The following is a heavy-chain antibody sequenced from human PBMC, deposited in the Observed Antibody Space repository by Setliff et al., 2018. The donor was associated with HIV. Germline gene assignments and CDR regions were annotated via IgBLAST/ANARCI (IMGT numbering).Heavy chain of an antibody. CDR1: GGSISSGGYF. J-gene: IGHJ6*03. Sequence: PSETLSLTCTVSGGSISSGGYFWSWIRQLPGKGLEWIGYIYYSGSTFYNPSLKSRVSISVDTAKNQFSLKLSSVTAADTAVYFCARMAAAGRGHYYYYVDVWGKGTTVTVSS. D-gene: IGHD6-13*01. V-gene: IGHV4-31*03. CDR2: IYYSGST. CDR3: ARMAAAGRGHYYYYVDV.